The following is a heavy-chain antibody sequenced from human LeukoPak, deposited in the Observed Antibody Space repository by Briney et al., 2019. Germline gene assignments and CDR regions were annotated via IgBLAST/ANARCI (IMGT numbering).Heavy chain of an antibody. CDR2: ISYDGSDK. Sequence: PGGSLRLSCAASGFIFSSYAMHWVRQAPGKGLEWVAVISYDGSDKKYADSVKGRFTISRDNSKNTLYVQMNSLRAEGTALYYCARDVVRGPDDGYFQHWGQGTLVTVSS. CDR1: GFIFSSYA. D-gene: IGHD3-10*02. CDR3: ARDVVRGPDDGYFQH. J-gene: IGHJ1*01. V-gene: IGHV3-30-3*01.